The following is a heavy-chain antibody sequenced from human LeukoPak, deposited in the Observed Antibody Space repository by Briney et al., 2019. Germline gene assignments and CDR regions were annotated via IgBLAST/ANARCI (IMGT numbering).Heavy chain of an antibody. CDR3: AIDYGGAHDAFDI. CDR1: GYTFTSYY. J-gene: IGHJ3*02. CDR2: INPSGGST. D-gene: IGHD4-23*01. V-gene: IGHV1-46*01. Sequence: ASVKVSCKASGYTFTSYYMHWVRQAPGQGLEWMGIINPSGGSTSYAQKFQGRVTMTRDTSTGTVYMELSSLRSEDTAVYYCAIDYGGAHDAFDIWGQGTMVTVSS.